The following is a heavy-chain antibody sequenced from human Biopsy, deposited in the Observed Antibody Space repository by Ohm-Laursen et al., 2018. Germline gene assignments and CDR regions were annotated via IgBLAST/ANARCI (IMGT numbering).Heavy chain of an antibody. D-gene: IGHD1-26*01. CDR2: IYYSGST. CDR1: GGSIGSFF. J-gene: IGHJ4*02. CDR3: ARVGAGAPSIDYFDY. V-gene: IGHV4-59*01. Sequence: SETLSLTCIVSGGSIGSFFWSWIRQPPGKGLEWIGYIYYSGSTNYNPSLRSRVTISVDGSKNQFSLELSSVTAADTAVYYCARVGAGAPSIDYFDYWGQGALVTVSS.